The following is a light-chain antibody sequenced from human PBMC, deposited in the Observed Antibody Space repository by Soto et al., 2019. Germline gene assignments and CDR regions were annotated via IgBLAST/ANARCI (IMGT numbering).Light chain of an antibody. CDR3: QQRSNWPPLT. CDR1: QCVSSH. CDR2: DAS. V-gene: IGKV3-11*01. J-gene: IGKJ4*01. Sequence: IVLTQSPATLSLSPSERDTLSCRSSQCVSSHLAWYQQKPGQAPRLLIYDASNRATGIPARFSGSGSGTDFTLAISSLEPEDFAVYYCQQRSNWPPLTFGGGTKVDIK.